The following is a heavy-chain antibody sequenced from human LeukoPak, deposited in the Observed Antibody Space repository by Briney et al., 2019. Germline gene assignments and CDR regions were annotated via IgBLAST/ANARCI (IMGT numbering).Heavy chain of an antibody. D-gene: IGHD2-15*01. CDR1: GGSINSYY. CDR3: ARDSGGALYYYYYYMDV. V-gene: IGHV4-4*07. Sequence: PSETLSLTCTVSGGSINSYYWSWIRQPAGKGLEWIGRIYTSGSTNYNPSLKSRVTMSVDTSKNQFSLKLSSVTAADTAAYYCARDSGGALYYYYYYMDVWGKGTTVTVSS. CDR2: IYTSGST. J-gene: IGHJ6*03.